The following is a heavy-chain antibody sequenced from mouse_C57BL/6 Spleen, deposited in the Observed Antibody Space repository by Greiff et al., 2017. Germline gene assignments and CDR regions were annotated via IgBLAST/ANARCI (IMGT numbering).Heavy chain of an antibody. CDR1: GYTFTSYW. CDR2: IDPSDSYT. Sequence: QVQLQQSGAELVRPGTSVKLSCKASGYTFTSYWMHWVKQRPGQGLEWIGVIDPSDSYTNYNQKFKGKATLTVDTSSSTAYMQLSSLTSEDSAVYDLARGITTVVATGYYAMDYWGQGTSVTVSS. CDR3: ARGITTVVATGYYAMDY. V-gene: IGHV1-59*01. J-gene: IGHJ4*01. D-gene: IGHD1-1*01.